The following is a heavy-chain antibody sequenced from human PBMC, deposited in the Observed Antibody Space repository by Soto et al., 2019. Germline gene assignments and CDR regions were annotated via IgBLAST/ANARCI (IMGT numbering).Heavy chain of an antibody. V-gene: IGHV3-33*01. CDR3: ARDGVVDVPAPPPGY. CDR2: IWYDGSNK. J-gene: IGHJ4*02. Sequence: QVQLVESGGGVVQPGRSLRLSCAASGFTFSSYGMHWVRQAPGKGLEWVAVIWYDGSNKYYADSVKGRFTISRDNSKNTLSLQMNRLRAEDTAVYYGARDGVVDVPAPPPGYCGQGTLVTVSS. CDR1: GFTFSSYG. D-gene: IGHD2-2*01.